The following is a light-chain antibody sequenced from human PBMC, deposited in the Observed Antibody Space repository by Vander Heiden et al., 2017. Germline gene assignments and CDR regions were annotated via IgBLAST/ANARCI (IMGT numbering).Light chain of an antibody. J-gene: IGKJ2*01. CDR1: QSISNY. V-gene: IGKV1-39*01. CDR2: AAS. Sequence: DIQMTQSPSSLSASVGDRVTITCRASQSISNYLNWYQQKPGKAPKLLIFAASNLQSGVPSRFTGSGSGTDFTLTVTSLQPEDSASYYCQQSDTTPDTFGHGTKVEIK. CDR3: QQSDTTPDT.